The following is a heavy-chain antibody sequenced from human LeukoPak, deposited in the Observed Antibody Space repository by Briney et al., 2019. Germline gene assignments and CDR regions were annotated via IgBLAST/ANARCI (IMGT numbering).Heavy chain of an antibody. Sequence: PGGSLRLSCAASGFTFSSYGMHWVRQAPGKGLEWGAFIRYDGSNKYYADSVKGRFTIYRDNSKNTLYLQMNSLRAEDTAVYYCAKKRAVAGLGYYYMDVWGKGTTVTVSS. V-gene: IGHV3-30*02. CDR1: GFTFSSYG. CDR2: IRYDGSNK. CDR3: AKKRAVAGLGYYYMDV. D-gene: IGHD6-19*01. J-gene: IGHJ6*03.